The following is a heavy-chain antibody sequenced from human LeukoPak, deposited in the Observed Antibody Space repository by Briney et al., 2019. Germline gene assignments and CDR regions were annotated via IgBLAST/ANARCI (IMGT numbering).Heavy chain of an antibody. V-gene: IGHV4-4*02. CDR2: IYHSGST. D-gene: IGHD2-2*01. J-gene: IGHJ6*03. CDR3: ARGRTGYQLLPTKKDYSYYYIDV. CDR1: GGSISSSNW. Sequence: PSETLSLTCAVSGGSISSSNWWSWVRQPPGKGLEWIGEIYHSGSTNYNPSLKSRVTISVDKSKNQFSLKLSSVTAADTAVYYCARGRTGYQLLPTKKDYSYYYIDVWGKGTTVTVSS.